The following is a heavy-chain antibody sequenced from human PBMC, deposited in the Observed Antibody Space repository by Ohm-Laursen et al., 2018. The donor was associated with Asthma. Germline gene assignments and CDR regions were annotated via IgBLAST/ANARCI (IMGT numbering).Heavy chain of an antibody. J-gene: IGHJ4*02. CDR2: GGSYYDGGLK. D-gene: IGHD3-3*01. CDR3: ARDMMEWYLPAFDF. Sequence: SLRLSCAAPGFTFRSYAMHWVRQAPGKGLEWVAVGGSYYDGGLKYYADSVNGRFTVSRDDSKNTLYLQMNSLRPDDTAVYYCARDMMEWYLPAFDFWGQGTLVTVSS. CDR1: GFTFRSYA. V-gene: IGHV3-30-3*01.